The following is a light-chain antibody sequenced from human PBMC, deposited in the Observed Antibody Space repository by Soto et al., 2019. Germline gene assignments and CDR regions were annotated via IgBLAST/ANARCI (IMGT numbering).Light chain of an antibody. V-gene: IGKV1-5*01. CDR1: QSIRHY. J-gene: IGKJ1*01. CDR2: GAS. CDR3: QHHNSYPQT. Sequence: DIQMTQSPPTLSASVGDRVTITCRASQSIRHYLAWYQQMPGKAPKLLIYGASTLQSGVPSGFSGSGSGTEFTLTISSLQPDDFGTYFCQHHNSYPQTFGQGTKVDIK.